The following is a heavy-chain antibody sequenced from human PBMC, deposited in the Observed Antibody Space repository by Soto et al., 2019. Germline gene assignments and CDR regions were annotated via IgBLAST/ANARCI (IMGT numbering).Heavy chain of an antibody. D-gene: IGHD2-2*01. CDR2: IDYNGVT. Sequence: SETLSLTCSVSGASISSRDYYWGGIRQTPGKGLEWIGNIDYNGVTYYNPSLKSRVTVSKDTSKNQFSLKLASDTAAATAIYYCGRVMSGTSRHTDSDYGGQGTQVTVSS. CDR3: GRVMSGTSRHTDSDY. V-gene: IGHV4-39*01. CDR1: GASISSRDYY. J-gene: IGHJ4*02.